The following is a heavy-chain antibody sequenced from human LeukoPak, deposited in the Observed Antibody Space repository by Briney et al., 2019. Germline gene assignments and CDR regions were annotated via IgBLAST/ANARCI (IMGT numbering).Heavy chain of an antibody. CDR3: ARIAPYYSSSWPGYFDY. Sequence: APVKVSCKASGYTFTSYGISWVGQAPGQGLEWMGWISAYNGNTNYAQKLQGRVTMTTDTSTSTAYMELRSLRADDTAVYYRARIAPYYSSSWPGYFDYWGQGTLVTVSS. V-gene: IGHV1-18*04. CDR2: ISAYNGNT. J-gene: IGHJ4*02. CDR1: GYTFTSYG. D-gene: IGHD6-13*01.